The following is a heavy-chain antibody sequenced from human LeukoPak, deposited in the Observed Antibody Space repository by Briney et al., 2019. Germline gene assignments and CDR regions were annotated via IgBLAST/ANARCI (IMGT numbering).Heavy chain of an antibody. D-gene: IGHD3-10*01. V-gene: IGHV4-59*01. J-gene: IGHJ6*03. CDR2: IYYSGST. Sequence: PSETLSLTCTVSGGSISSYYWSWIRQPPGKGLEWIGYIYYSGSTNYNPSLKSRVTISVDTSKNQFSLKLSSVTAADTAVYYCARTLYGSGSYYISAYYYYYMDVWGKGTTVTISS. CDR1: GGSISSYY. CDR3: ARTLYGSGSYYISAYYYYYMDV.